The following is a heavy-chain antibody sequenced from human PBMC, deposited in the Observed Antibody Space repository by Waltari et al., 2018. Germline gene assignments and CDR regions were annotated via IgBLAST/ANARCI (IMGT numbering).Heavy chain of an antibody. V-gene: IGHV3-23*01. J-gene: IGHJ4*02. CDR3: ANYGQLPSNGDY. CDR2: ISGPAHET. CDR1: GSPFCTYY. Sequence: EVRLLESGGALVPPGGSTILPCAASGSPFCTYYMIWVRQAPGRGLEWVSTISGPAHETVYADSVKGRFTISRDNSKTTLYLQMNSLRVEDTAMYYCANYGQLPSNGDYWGQGTLVTVSS. D-gene: IGHD1-1*01.